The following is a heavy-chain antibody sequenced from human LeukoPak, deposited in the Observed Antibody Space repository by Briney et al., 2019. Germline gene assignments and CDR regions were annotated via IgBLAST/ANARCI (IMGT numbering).Heavy chain of an antibody. CDR3: AKDPGYCSGGSGSPWNFFDY. D-gene: IGHD2-15*01. CDR1: GFALRGFG. Sequence: GGSPKLSSAPPGFALRGFGSHCARHTLQERLGRVAFIRNDGTHKSYVDSGKGLYTICRDNSQNTLYLQMNSLRAEDTAVYYCAKDPGYCSGGSGSPWNFFDYWGQGTLVSVSS. J-gene: IGHJ4*02. CDR2: IRNDGTHK. V-gene: IGHV3-30*02.